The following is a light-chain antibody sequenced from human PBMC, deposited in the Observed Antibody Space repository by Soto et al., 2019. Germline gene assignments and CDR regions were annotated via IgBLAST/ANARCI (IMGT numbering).Light chain of an antibody. V-gene: IGKV3-15*01. J-gene: IGKJ4*01. CDR1: QTISSN. CDR2: GAS. Sequence: DIVMTQSPATLSVSPGERATLSCRASQTISSNLAWYQQKPGQTPRLLIYGASTRAAGIPARFSGSGSGTDFTLTITSLDPEDFAVYYCQQRSNWPPVTFGGGTKVDIK. CDR3: QQRSNWPPVT.